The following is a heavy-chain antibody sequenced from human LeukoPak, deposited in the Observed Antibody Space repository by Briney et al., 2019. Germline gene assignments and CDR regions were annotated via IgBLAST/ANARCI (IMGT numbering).Heavy chain of an antibody. CDR2: ISSSGDTT. Sequence: GGSLRLSCAASGFTFSSYAMSWVRQAPGKGLEWVSAISSSGDTTYYADSVKGRFTISRDNSKTTLYGQMNSLRVEDTAIYYCAKGDRVAAAAMVDYWGQGTLVTVSS. J-gene: IGHJ4*02. D-gene: IGHD6-13*01. V-gene: IGHV3-23*01. CDR1: GFTFSSYA. CDR3: AKGDRVAAAAMVDY.